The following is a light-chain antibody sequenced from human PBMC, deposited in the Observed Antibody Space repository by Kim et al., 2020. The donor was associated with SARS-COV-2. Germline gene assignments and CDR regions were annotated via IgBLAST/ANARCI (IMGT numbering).Light chain of an antibody. Sequence: LAPGERATRSCRASQSVSSSYLAWYQQKRGQAPRLLIYGASSRAAGIPDRFSGSGSGTDFTLTISRLELEDFAVYYCQQYDSSPYTFGQGTKLEI. CDR2: GAS. CDR3: QQYDSSPYT. V-gene: IGKV3-20*01. CDR1: QSVSSSY. J-gene: IGKJ2*01.